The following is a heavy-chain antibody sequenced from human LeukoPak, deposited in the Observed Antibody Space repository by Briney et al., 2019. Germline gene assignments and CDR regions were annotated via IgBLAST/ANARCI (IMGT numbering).Heavy chain of an antibody. CDR3: ARAGYYGSGSYYRYYYYYMDV. V-gene: IGHV4-34*01. Sequence: PSETLSLTCAVYGGSFSGYYWSWIRQPPGKGLEWIGEINHSGSTNYNPSLKSRVTISVDTSKNQFSLKLSSVTAADTAVYYCARAGYYGSGSYYRYYYYYMDVWGKGTTVTVSS. D-gene: IGHD3-10*01. CDR2: INHSGST. J-gene: IGHJ6*03. CDR1: GGSFSGYY.